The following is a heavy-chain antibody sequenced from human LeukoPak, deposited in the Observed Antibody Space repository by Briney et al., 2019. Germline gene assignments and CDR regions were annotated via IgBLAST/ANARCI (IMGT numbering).Heavy chain of an antibody. J-gene: IGHJ3*02. CDR1: GFTFSNYG. Sequence: GGSLRLSCAASGFTFSNYGMHWVRQAPGKGLEWVAVIWYDGSNKYYADSVGRFTISRDNSKNTLYLQMNSLRAEDTAVYYCARHVYYDSSGYYPDAFDIWGQGTMVTVSS. D-gene: IGHD3-22*01. V-gene: IGHV3-33*01. CDR2: IWYDGSNK. CDR3: ARHVYYDSSGYYPDAFDI.